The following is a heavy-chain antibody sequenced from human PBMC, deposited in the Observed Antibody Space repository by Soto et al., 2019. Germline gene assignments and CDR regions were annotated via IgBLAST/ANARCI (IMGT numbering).Heavy chain of an antibody. V-gene: IGHV3-33*01. D-gene: IGHD2-15*01. J-gene: IGHJ3*02. Sequence: GGSLRLSCAASGFTFSSYGMHWVRQAPGKGLEWVAVIWYDGSNKYYADSVKGRFTISRDNSKNTLYLQMNSLRAEDTAVYYCARGFSCSGGSCMNDAFDIWGQGTMVTVSS. CDR3: ARGFSCSGGSCMNDAFDI. CDR1: GFTFSSYG. CDR2: IWYDGSNK.